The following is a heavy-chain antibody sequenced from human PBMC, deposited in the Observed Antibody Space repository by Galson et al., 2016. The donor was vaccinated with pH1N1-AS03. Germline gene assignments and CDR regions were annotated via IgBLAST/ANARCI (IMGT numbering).Heavy chain of an antibody. CDR3: ARTFPGRVVVVAAAMQEGPDY. V-gene: IGHV3-11*04. CDR2: INSRSDTI. Sequence: SLRLSCAGSTFIARSNYMSWVRQAPGKGLEWVSYINSRSDTIYYADSVKGRFTISRDNAKNSLFLQMHSLRAEDTAVYYCARTFPGRVVVVAAAMQEGPDYWGQGTLVTVSS. J-gene: IGHJ4*02. CDR1: TFIARSNY. D-gene: IGHD2-2*01.